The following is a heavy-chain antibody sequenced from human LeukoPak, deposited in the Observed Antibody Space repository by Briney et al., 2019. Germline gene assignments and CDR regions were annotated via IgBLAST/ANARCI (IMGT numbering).Heavy chain of an antibody. CDR3: ARGGYSSSWGHYYYMDV. CDR2: INPHSGGT. Sequence: ASVKVSCKASGYTFTGYYIHWVRQAPGQGLEWMGWINPHSGGTNYAQKFQGGVTMTRDTSITTAYMELSSLRSDDTAVYYCARGGYSSSWGHYYYMDVWGKGTTVTISS. V-gene: IGHV1-2*02. J-gene: IGHJ6*03. D-gene: IGHD6-13*01. CDR1: GYTFTGYY.